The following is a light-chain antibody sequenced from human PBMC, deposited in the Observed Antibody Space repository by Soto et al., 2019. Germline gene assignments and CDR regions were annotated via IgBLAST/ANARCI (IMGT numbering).Light chain of an antibody. J-gene: IGKJ4*01. CDR2: KAS. CDR1: QSISTW. Sequence: DIQMTQSPSTLSASVGDRVTITCRASQSISTWLAWYQQKPGKAPKLLIYKASTLEGGVPSRFSGSGSGTDFNITISSQQPDDFATYYCQQYNTYPLTFGGGTTVDI. V-gene: IGKV1-5*03. CDR3: QQYNTYPLT.